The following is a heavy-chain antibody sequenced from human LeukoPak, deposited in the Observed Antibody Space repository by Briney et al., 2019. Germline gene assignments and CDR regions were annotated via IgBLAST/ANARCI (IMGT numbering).Heavy chain of an antibody. D-gene: IGHD4-17*01. CDR3: AVARDYAIAY. J-gene: IGHJ4*02. Sequence: PGGSLRLSCAASGFTVSSNYMTWVRQAPGKGLEWVSVIYCGGSTYYADSVKGRFTISRDNSKNTLYLQMNSLRAEDTAVYYCAVARDYAIAYWGQGTLVTVSS. CDR2: IYCGGST. CDR1: GFTVSSNY. V-gene: IGHV3-53*01.